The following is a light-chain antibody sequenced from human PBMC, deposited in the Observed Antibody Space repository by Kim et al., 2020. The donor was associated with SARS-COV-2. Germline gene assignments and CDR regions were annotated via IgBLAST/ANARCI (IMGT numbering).Light chain of an antibody. V-gene: IGLV7-46*01. CDR3: LLSYSDSRV. CDR2: DTG. J-gene: IGLJ2*01. Sequence: PRGTLTRACDSSTGAVTSDHFPYWFQQKPGQAPRTLIYDTGNRHSWTPARFSGSLLGGKAALTLSAAQAEDEADYYCLLSYSDSRVFGGGTQLTVL. CDR1: TGAVTSDHF.